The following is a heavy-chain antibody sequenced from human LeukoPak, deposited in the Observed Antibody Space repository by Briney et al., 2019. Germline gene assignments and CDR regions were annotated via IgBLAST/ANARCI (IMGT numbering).Heavy chain of an antibody. V-gene: IGHV4-39*07. J-gene: IGHJ4*02. CDR3: ARDTGSSSTDF. D-gene: IGHD6-6*01. CDR2: IHYSRNT. Sequence: SETLSLTCTVSGGSIISSTYHWGWIRQPPGQGLEWIGTIHYSRNTYYNPSLKSRISMSVDTSKNQVSLTVTSVTAADTAVYYCARDTGSSSTDFWGQGLLVTVSS. CDR1: GGSIISSTYH.